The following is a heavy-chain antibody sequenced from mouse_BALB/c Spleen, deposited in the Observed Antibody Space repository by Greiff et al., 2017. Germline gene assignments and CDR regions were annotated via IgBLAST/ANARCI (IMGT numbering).Heavy chain of an antibody. V-gene: IGHV1S29*02. J-gene: IGHJ4*01. CDR3: ASGGKNGNYVYAMDY. Sequence: VQLQQSGPELVKPGASVKISCKASGYTFTDYNMHWVKQSHGKSLEWIGYIYPYNDGTKYNEKFKGKATLTSDKSSSTAYMELSSLTSEDSAVYYCASGGKNGNYVYAMDYWGQGTSVTVSA. CDR2: IYPYNDGT. D-gene: IGHD2-1*01. CDR1: GYTFTDYN.